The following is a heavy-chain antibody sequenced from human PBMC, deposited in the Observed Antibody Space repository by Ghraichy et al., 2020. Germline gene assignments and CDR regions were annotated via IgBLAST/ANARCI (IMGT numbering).Heavy chain of an antibody. CDR1: GYSFTSYW. V-gene: IGHV5-10-1*01. J-gene: IGHJ4*02. CDR2: IDPSDSYT. Sequence: GGSLRLSCKGSGYSFTSYWISWVRQMPGKGLEWMGRIDPSDSYTNYSPSFQGHVTISADKSISTAYLQWSSLKASDTAMYYCARTEELVQDYWGQGTLVTVSS. D-gene: IGHD6-6*01. CDR3: ARTEELVQDY.